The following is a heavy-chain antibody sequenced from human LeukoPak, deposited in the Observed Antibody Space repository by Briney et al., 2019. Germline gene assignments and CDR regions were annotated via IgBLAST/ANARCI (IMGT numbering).Heavy chain of an antibody. D-gene: IGHD3-22*01. V-gene: IGHV3-30*04. CDR2: ILYDGTMK. CDR3: ARDPRGPTGYDSSGRDSFDY. Sequence: GGSLRLSCAASGFTFSSYAMHWVRQAPGKGLEWGAVILYDGTMKYYADSVKGRFTISRDNSQNTLYLQMNILRAEDTAVYYCARDPRGPTGYDSSGRDSFDYWGQGTLVTVSS. CDR1: GFTFSSYA. J-gene: IGHJ4*02.